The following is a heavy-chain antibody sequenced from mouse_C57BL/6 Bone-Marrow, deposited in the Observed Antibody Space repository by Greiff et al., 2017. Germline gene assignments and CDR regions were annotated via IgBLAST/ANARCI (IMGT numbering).Heavy chain of an antibody. CDR1: GYAFTNYL. V-gene: IGHV1-54*01. D-gene: IGHD2-3*01. J-gene: IGHJ3*01. CDR2: INPGSGGT. Sequence: VQLQQSGAELVRPGTSVKVSCKASGYAFTNYLIEWVKQRPGQGLEWIGVINPGSGGTNYNEKFKGKATLHADKSSSTAYMQLSSLTSEDSAVYFCARRDGGFAYWGQGTLVTVS. CDR3: ARRDGGFAY.